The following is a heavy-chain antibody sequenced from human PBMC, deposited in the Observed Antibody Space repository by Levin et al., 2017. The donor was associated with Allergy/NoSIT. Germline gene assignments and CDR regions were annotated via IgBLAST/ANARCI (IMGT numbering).Heavy chain of an antibody. Sequence: PGGSLRLSCAASGFTFSSYAMHWVRQAPGKGLEWVAIISYDGNNKYYADSVKGRFTISRDNSKNTLYLQMNSLRAEDTAVYYCARSRRVRGVYGGSYYYYYGMDVWGQGTTVTVSS. CDR2: ISYDGNNK. J-gene: IGHJ6*02. D-gene: IGHD3-10*01. V-gene: IGHV3-30*04. CDR1: GFTFSSYA. CDR3: ARSRRVRGVYGGSYYYYYGMDV.